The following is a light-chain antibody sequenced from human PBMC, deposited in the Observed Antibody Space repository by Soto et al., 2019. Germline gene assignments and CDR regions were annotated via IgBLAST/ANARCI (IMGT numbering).Light chain of an antibody. J-gene: IGLJ3*02. CDR1: SSDVGGYNY. V-gene: IGLV2-14*03. CDR2: DVN. CDR3: SSYTSSSTWV. Sequence: QSALTQPASESGSPGQSITISCTGTSSDVGGYNYVSWYQQHPGRAPKLMIYDVNNRPSGVSNRFSGSKSGNTASLTISGLQTEDEADYYCSSYTSSSTWVFGGGTKLTVL.